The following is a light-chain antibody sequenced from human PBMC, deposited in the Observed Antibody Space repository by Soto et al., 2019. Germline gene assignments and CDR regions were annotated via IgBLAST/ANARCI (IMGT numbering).Light chain of an antibody. CDR2: AAS. CDR1: QRISNA. J-gene: IGKJ5*01. V-gene: IGKV1-17*01. Sequence: DIQMTQSPSSLSASVGDRVTITCRASQRISNALGWYQQKPGKAPKRLIYAASSLQSGVPSRFSGSGSGTEFTLTISSLQPEDFATYYGLQHKSYPITFGQGTRLENK. CDR3: LQHKSYPIT.